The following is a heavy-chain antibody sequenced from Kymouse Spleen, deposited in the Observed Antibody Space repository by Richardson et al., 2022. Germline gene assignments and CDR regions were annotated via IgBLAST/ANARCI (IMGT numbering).Heavy chain of an antibody. CDR2: IKSKTDGGTT. CDR3: TTEWSSGWDPEDY. Sequence: EVQLVESGGGLVKPGGSLRLSCAASGFTFSNAWMSWVRQAPGKGLEWVGRIKSKTDGGTTDYAAPVKGRFTISRDDSKNTLYLQMNSLKTEDTAVYYCTTEWSSGWDPEDYWGQGTLVTVSS. J-gene: IGHJ4*02. D-gene: IGHD6-19*01. CDR1: GFTFSNAW. V-gene: IGHV3-15*01.